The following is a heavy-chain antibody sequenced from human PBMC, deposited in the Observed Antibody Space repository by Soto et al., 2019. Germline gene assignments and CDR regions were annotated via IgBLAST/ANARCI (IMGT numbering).Heavy chain of an antibody. V-gene: IGHV4-34*01. D-gene: IGHD2-2*01. Sequence: QVQLQQWGAGLLKPSETLSLTCAVYGGSFSGYYWSWIRQPPGKGLEWIGEINHSGSTNYNPSLNSRVTISVDTSKNQFSLKLSSVTAADTAVYYCARIIVVVPAAMNYYYYYMDVWGKGTTVTVSS. CDR3: ARIIVVVPAAMNYYYYYMDV. J-gene: IGHJ6*03. CDR2: INHSGST. CDR1: GGSFSGYY.